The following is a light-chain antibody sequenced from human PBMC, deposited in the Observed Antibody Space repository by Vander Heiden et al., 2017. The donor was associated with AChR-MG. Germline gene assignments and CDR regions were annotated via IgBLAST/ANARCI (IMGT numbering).Light chain of an antibody. J-gene: IGLJ2*01. CDR1: SIKVRLRDH. CDR3: SSYADDSSVL. Sequence: QSALTQPRSVSGSPGQTDTIPCTGSSIKVRLRDHVSWYRQDPGKAPKLILDDVSKRPSGVPDRFSGSASGSTASLTISRLQSADEADYYCSSYADDSSVLFGAGT. CDR2: DVS. V-gene: IGLV2-11*01.